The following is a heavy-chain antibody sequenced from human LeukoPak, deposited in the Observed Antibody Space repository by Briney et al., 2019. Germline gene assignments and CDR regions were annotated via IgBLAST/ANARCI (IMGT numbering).Heavy chain of an antibody. CDR2: IYYSGST. CDR1: GGSISSGDYY. D-gene: IGHD3-10*01. Sequence: PSETLSLTCTVSGGSISSGDYYWSWIRQPPGKGLEWIGYIYYSGSTYYNPSLKSRVTISVDTSKNQFSLKLSSVTAADTAVYYCARDPHYYGSGSFERFDPWGQGTLVTVSS. CDR3: ARDPHYYGSGSFERFDP. J-gene: IGHJ5*02. V-gene: IGHV4-30-4*01.